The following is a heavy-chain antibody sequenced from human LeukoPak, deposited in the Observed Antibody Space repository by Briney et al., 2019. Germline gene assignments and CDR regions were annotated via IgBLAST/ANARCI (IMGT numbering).Heavy chain of an antibody. D-gene: IGHD6-6*01. J-gene: IGHJ6*03. Sequence: KSSETLSLTCAVYGGSFSGYYWSWIRQPPGKGLEWIGEINHSGSTNYNPSLKSRVTISVDTSKNQFSLKLSSVTAADTAVYYCARWLSDSSSSHSERNYYYYMDVWGKGTTVTVSS. V-gene: IGHV4-34*01. CDR1: GGSFSGYY. CDR3: ARWLSDSSSSHSERNYYYYMDV. CDR2: INHSGST.